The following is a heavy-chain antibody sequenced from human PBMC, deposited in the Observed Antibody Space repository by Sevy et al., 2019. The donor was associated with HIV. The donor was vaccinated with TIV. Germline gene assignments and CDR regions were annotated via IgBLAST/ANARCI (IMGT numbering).Heavy chain of an antibody. Sequence: SETLSLTCTVSGDSINTYYWSWIRQPPGKGLEWIGYVSHSGNTNYNPSPKSRVSMSVDTSTNQFSLKGKSVTAADTAVYYWARLRWDLVVVPGATPGCYFDSWGQGTLVTVSS. V-gene: IGHV4-59*12. CDR3: ARLRWDLVVVPGATPGCYFDS. CDR1: GDSINTYY. J-gene: IGHJ4*02. CDR2: VSHSGNT. D-gene: IGHD2-2*02.